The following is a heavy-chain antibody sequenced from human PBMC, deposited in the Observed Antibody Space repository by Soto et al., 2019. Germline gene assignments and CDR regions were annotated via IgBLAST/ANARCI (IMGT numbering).Heavy chain of an antibody. J-gene: IGHJ4*02. CDR1: GYTFTSYG. V-gene: IGHV1-69*04. D-gene: IGHD4-4*01. Sequence: SVKVSCKASGYTFTSYGISWVRQAPGQGLEWMGRIIPILGIANYAQKFQGRVTITADKSTSTAYMELSSLRSEDTAVYYCARSREGYNNFDYWGQGTLVTVSS. CDR2: IIPILGIA. CDR3: ARSREGYNNFDY.